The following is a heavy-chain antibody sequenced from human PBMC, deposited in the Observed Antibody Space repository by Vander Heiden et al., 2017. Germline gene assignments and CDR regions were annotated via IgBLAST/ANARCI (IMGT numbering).Heavy chain of an antibody. J-gene: IGHJ4*02. D-gene: IGHD5-18*01. CDR3: AKGTDRAMVPTFDH. CDR1: GYTFSNFA. CDR2: ISSSGGVT. V-gene: IGHV3-23*01. Sequence: EVHLLESGGGLVQPGGSLTVSCVGSGYTFSNFALNWVRQAPGKGLEWVSSISSSGGVTYYADSVQGRFTISRDNSKSTLYLQMDNLRADDTGIYYCAKGTDRAMVPTFDHWGQGSLVTVSS.